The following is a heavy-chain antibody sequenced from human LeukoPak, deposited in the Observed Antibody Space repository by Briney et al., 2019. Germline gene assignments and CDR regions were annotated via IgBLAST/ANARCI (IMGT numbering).Heavy chain of an antibody. J-gene: IGHJ4*02. CDR3: ARGGGYYGSGSYLH. CDR1: GGSISGYY. Sequence: SETLSLTCTVSGGSISGYYWSWIRQPAGKGLECIGRIYSSGTANYNPSLKSRVTMSVDTSKNQVSLKLTSVTAADTAVYYCARGGGYYGSGSYLHWGQGTLVTVSS. CDR2: IYSSGTA. V-gene: IGHV4-4*07. D-gene: IGHD3-10*01.